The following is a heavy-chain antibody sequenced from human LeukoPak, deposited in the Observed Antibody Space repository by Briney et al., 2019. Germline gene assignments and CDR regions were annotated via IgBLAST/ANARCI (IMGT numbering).Heavy chain of an antibody. CDR1: GFTFSSYS. CDR3: ARDSGRDDFWSGYYAGAINNEPLTDY. CDR2: ISSSSSYI. J-gene: IGHJ4*02. D-gene: IGHD3-3*01. V-gene: IGHV3-21*01. Sequence: QSGGSLILSCAASGFTFSSYSMNWVRQAPGKGLEWVSSISSSSSYIYYADSVKGRFTISRDNAKNSLYLQMNSLRAEDTAVYYCARDSGRDDFWSGYYAGAINNEPLTDYWGQGTLVTVSS.